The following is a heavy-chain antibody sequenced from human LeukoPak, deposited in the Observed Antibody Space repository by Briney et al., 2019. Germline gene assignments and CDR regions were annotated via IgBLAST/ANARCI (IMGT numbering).Heavy chain of an antibody. Sequence: ASVKVSCKASGYTFTGYYMHWVRRAPGQGLEWMGRINPDSGVTNYAQRFQGRVTMTRDTSISTAYMELSRLRSDDTAVFYCARDHSSSSYYYYMDVWGKGTTVTVSS. CDR1: GYTFTGYY. V-gene: IGHV1-2*06. CDR3: ARDHSSSSYYYYMDV. D-gene: IGHD6-6*01. CDR2: INPDSGVT. J-gene: IGHJ6*03.